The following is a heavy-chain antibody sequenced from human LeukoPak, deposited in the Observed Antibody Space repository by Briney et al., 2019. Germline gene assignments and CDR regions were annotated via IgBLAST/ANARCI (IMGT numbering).Heavy chain of an antibody. V-gene: IGHV4-4*07. D-gene: IGHD1-26*01. CDR2: IYTGGST. CDR1: GGSISSYY. Sequence: SETLSLTCPVSGGSISSYYWSWIRQPAGKGLEWIGRIYTGGSTNYNPSLKSRVTMSVDTSKNQFSLKLSSVTAADTAVYYCASQTWELLFDEEATAFDIWGQGTMVTVSS. J-gene: IGHJ3*02. CDR3: ASQTWELLFDEEATAFDI.